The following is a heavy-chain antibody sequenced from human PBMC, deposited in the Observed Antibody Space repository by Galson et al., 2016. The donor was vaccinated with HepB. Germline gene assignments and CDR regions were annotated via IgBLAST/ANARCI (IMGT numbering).Heavy chain of an antibody. V-gene: IGHV3-23*01. CDR3: ATGGGWLLYFDY. J-gene: IGHJ4*02. D-gene: IGHD3-3*01. CDR1: GFTFSYYA. Sequence: SLRLSCAASGFTFSYYAMNWVRQAPGKGLEWVSAISGSGGSTYYADSVKGRFTISRDNSKNTLYLQMNGLRAEDTAGYYCATGGGWLLYFDYWGQGTLVTVSS. CDR2: ISGSGGST.